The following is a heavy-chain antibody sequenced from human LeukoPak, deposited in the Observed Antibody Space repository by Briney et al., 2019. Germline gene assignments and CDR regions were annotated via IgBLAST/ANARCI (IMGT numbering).Heavy chain of an antibody. V-gene: IGHV4-39*01. J-gene: IGHJ4*02. CDR3: ATTYSSGVSFEN. Sequence: SETLSLTCTVSGGSISSTNYYWGWIRQPPGKGLEWIASIYYSGSTYYNPSLKSRVAISVDTSKNQFSLKMSSVTAADTAVYYWATTYSSGVSFENWGQGTLVTVSS. D-gene: IGHD6-19*01. CDR2: IYYSGST. CDR1: GGSISSTNYY.